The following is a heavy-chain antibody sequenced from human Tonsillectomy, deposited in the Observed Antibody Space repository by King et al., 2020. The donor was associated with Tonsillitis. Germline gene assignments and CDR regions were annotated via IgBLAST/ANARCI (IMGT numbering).Heavy chain of an antibody. CDR3: ASLTYYYDSSGYFHDAFDI. Sequence: VQLQQGGAGLLKPSETLSLTCAVDGGSFSGYYWSWIRQPPGKGLLGMGEINHSGRTKYNPSLKSRVTLSVDTSKNQFSLQLSSVTAADTAVYYCASLTYYYDSSGYFHDAFDIWGQGTMVTVSS. CDR2: INHSGRT. D-gene: IGHD3-22*01. V-gene: IGHV4-34*01. CDR1: GGSFSGYY. J-gene: IGHJ3*02.